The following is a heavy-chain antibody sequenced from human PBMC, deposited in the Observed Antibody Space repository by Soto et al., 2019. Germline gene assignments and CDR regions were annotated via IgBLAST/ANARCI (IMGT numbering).Heavy chain of an antibody. D-gene: IGHD3-22*01. CDR3: ARGRYYDSSGYRLYYYYMDV. J-gene: IGHJ6*03. CDR2: TYYRSKWYN. V-gene: IGHV6-1*01. Sequence: SQTLSLTCVISGDSVSSNSAAWNWIRQSPSRGLEWLGRTYYRSKWYNDYAVSVKSRITINPDTSKNQFSLQLNSVTPEDTAVYYCARGRYYDSSGYRLYYYYMDVWGKGTTVTVSS. CDR1: GDSVSSNSAA.